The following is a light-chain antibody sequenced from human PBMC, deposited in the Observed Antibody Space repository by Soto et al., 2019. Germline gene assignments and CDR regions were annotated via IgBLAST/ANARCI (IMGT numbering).Light chain of an antibody. V-gene: IGKV1-5*01. CDR2: DAS. Sequence: DIQMTHSPSTLSASVGDIVTITCRASQSISSWLAWYQQKPGKAPKLLIYDASSLESGVPSRFSGSGSRTEFTLTISSLQPDDFATYYCQQYNSLWTFGQGTKVDI. CDR1: QSISSW. J-gene: IGKJ1*01. CDR3: QQYNSLWT.